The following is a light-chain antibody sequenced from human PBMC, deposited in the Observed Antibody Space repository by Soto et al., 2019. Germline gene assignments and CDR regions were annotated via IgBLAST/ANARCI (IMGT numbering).Light chain of an antibody. V-gene: IGKV3-20*01. J-gene: IGKJ2*01. CDR1: QSVSXXX. CDR3: XXXXXSPPMYT. Sequence: EIVLTQSPGTLSLSPGERATLSCRASQSVSXXXXXWYQQKPGQAPRLLIYGASSRATGIPDRFSGSGSGXXXXXXXXXXXPXDFAVXXXXXXXXSPPMYTFGQGTKLEIK. CDR2: GAS.